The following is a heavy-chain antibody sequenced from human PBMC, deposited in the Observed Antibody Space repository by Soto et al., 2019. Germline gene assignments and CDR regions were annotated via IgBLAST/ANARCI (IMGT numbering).Heavy chain of an antibody. CDR2: IYYSGST. CDR3: ARHGLAKLRYFDWPLDY. D-gene: IGHD3-9*01. J-gene: IGHJ4*02. CDR1: GGSISSYY. V-gene: IGHV4-59*08. Sequence: PSETLSLTCTVSGGSISSYYWSWIRQPPGKGLEWIGYIYYSGSTNYNPSLKSRVTISVDTSKNQFSLKLSSVTAADTAVYYCARHGLAKLRYFDWPLDYWGQGTLVTVSS.